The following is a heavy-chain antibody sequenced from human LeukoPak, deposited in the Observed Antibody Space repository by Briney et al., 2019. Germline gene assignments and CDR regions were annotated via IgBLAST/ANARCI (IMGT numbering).Heavy chain of an antibody. Sequence: PSETLSLTCTVSGGSMSGTSYYWDWIRQSPGKGLEWIGNIYYSGSPYYNPSLKSRVTISVDTSRNQFSLKLNSVTAADTAVYYCARDPIAVKPTGIQLGTFDIWGHGTMVTVSS. CDR2: IYYSGSP. V-gene: IGHV4-39*07. CDR3: ARDPIAVKPTGIQLGTFDI. D-gene: IGHD2-21*02. CDR1: GGSMSGTSYY. J-gene: IGHJ3*02.